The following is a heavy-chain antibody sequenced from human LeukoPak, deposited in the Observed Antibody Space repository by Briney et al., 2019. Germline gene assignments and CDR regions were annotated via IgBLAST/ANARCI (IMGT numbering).Heavy chain of an antibody. D-gene: IGHD6-19*01. Sequence: PGGSLRLSCAASGFTFSSYAMTWVRQAPGKGLEWVSSISDSGSNTYYADSVKGRFTISRDNSRDTLYLQMNSLRAEETAVYYCAKQMAGSGWTRGMDVWGQGTTVTVSS. CDR3: AKQMAGSGWTRGMDV. V-gene: IGHV3-23*01. CDR1: GFTFSSYA. CDR2: ISDSGSNT. J-gene: IGHJ6*02.